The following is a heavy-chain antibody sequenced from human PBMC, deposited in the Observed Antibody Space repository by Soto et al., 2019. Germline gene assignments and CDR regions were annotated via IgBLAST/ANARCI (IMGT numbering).Heavy chain of an antibody. CDR2: ISAYNGNT. Sequence: QVQLVQSGAEVKKPGASVKVSCKASGYTFTSYGSSWVRQAPGQGLEWMGWISAYNGNTNYAQKLPGRVTMTTDTSTSTAYMELRSLRSDDTAVYYCAREGVKYYYGSGSYYKPFDYWGQGTLVTVSS. J-gene: IGHJ4*02. CDR3: AREGVKYYYGSGSYYKPFDY. D-gene: IGHD3-10*01. V-gene: IGHV1-18*01. CDR1: GYTFTSYG.